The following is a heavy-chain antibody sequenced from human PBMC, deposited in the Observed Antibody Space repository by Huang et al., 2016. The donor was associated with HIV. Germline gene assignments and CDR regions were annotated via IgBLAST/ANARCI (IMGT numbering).Heavy chain of an antibody. D-gene: IGHD3-9*01. J-gene: IGHJ4*02. CDR2: INHSGST. V-gene: IGHV4-34*01. Sequence: QVQLQQWGAGLLKPSETLSLTCAVYGGSFSGYYWCWIRQPPGKGLECIGEINHSGSTNNNPSLKSRVTISVDTSKNQFSLKLSAVTAADTAVYYCARGNFDWLHYWGQGTLVTVSS. CDR3: ARGNFDWLHY. CDR1: GGSFSGYY.